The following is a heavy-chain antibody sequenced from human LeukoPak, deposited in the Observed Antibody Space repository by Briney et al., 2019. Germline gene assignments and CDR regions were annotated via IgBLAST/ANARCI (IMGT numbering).Heavy chain of an antibody. D-gene: IGHD6-13*01. CDR3: ARGRRRPSPIAAAGSDYYYMDV. Sequence: PSETLSRTCSVSDYSISSGYYWGWIRQPPGKGLEGIGYMYNSGSTNNNPSLTSRVTISVDKSKNQFSLKLSSVTAADTAVYYCARGRRRPSPIAAAGSDYYYMDVWGKGTTVTVSS. V-gene: IGHV4-61*05. J-gene: IGHJ6*03. CDR2: MYNSGST. CDR1: DYSISSGYY.